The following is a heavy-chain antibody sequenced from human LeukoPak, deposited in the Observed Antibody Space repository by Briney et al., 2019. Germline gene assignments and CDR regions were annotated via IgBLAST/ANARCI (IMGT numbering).Heavy chain of an antibody. CDR1: GFTFSSCD. Sequence: GRSLRLSCAASGFTFSSCDMHWVRQAPGKGLEWVALISYDGSDKYYADSVRGRFTISRDNSKNTLYLQMNSLRAEDTAVYYCAKNWADYSFDYWGQGTLVTVSS. V-gene: IGHV3-30*18. CDR2: ISYDGSDK. D-gene: IGHD4-11*01. J-gene: IGHJ4*02. CDR3: AKNWADYSFDY.